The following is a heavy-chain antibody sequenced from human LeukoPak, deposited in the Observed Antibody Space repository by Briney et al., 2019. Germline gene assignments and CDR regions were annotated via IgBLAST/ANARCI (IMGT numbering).Heavy chain of an antibody. Sequence: GASVKVSCKXSGYTFTGYYMHWVRQTPGQGLEWMERINPNSGGTNYAQKFQGRVTMTRDTSISTAYMELSRLRSDDTAVYYCARDQGYSSGWYGGGYWGQGTLVTVSS. J-gene: IGHJ4*02. V-gene: IGHV1-2*06. D-gene: IGHD6-19*01. CDR2: INPNSGGT. CDR3: ARDQGYSSGWYGGGY. CDR1: GYTFTGYY.